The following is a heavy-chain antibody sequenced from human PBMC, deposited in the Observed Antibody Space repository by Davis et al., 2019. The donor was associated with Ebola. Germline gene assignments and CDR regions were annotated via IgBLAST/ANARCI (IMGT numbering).Heavy chain of an antibody. J-gene: IGHJ4*02. Sequence: SVKVSCKASGGTFSSYAISWVRPAPGQRLEWLGEIIPIFGTANYAQQFQGRVTITADESTSTAYMALSSLRSEDTAVYYCARGPTDPSGGWGQGTLVTVSS. V-gene: IGHV1-69*13. CDR2: IIPIFGTA. CDR3: ARGPTDPSGG. D-gene: IGHD3-16*01. CDR1: GGTFSSYA.